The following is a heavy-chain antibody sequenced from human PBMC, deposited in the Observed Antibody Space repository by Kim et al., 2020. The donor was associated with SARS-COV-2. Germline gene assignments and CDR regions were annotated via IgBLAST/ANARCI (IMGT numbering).Heavy chain of an antibody. Sequence: ASVKVSCKASGYTFSSYAMNWVRQAPGQGLEWMGWISTITGNPTYAQGFTGRFVFSLDTSVITTYLQISSLKGDDTAVYYCARGSGLWFGDLLDYWGQGT. CDR3: ARGSGLWFGDLLDY. J-gene: IGHJ4*02. CDR2: ISTITGNP. V-gene: IGHV7-4-1*02. CDR1: GYTFSSYA. D-gene: IGHD3-10*01.